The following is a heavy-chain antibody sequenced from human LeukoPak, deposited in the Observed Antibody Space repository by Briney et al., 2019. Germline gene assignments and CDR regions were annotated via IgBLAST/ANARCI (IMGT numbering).Heavy chain of an antibody. CDR1: GFTFNNYG. CDR2: ITGSGSST. J-gene: IGHJ3*02. D-gene: IGHD2-15*01. Sequence: PGGSLRLSCAASGFTFNNYGMTWVRQAPGKGLEWASLITGSGSSTFYADSVKGRFTISRDNSKNTLYLEMNGLRAEDTAMYYCAKNRYCSGNTCFKDAFDIWGQGTMVTVSS. V-gene: IGHV3-23*01. CDR3: AKNRYCSGNTCFKDAFDI.